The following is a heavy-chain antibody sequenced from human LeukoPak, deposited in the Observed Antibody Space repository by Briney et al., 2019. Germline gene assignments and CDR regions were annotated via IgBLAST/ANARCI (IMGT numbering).Heavy chain of an antibody. J-gene: IGHJ6*02. D-gene: IGHD6-13*01. CDR3: ARDGRGIADYYYYGMDV. V-gene: IGHV1-2*04. CDR1: GYTFTGYY. CDR2: TNPNSGGT. Sequence: ASVKVSCKASGYTFTGYYMHWVRQAPGQGLEWMGWTNPNSGGTNYAQKFQGWVTMTRDTSISTAYMELSRLRSDDTAVYYCARDGRGIADYYYYGMDVWGQGTTVTVSS.